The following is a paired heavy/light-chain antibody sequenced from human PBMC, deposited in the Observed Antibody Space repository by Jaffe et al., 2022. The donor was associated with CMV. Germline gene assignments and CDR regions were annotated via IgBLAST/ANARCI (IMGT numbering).Heavy chain of an antibody. CDR1: GFALETSGEC. J-gene: IGHJ3*01. CDR2: VDWEDDK. D-gene: IGHD3-16*01. Sequence: QVTLRESGPALVKPTQTLTLTCTLSGFALETSGECVSWIRQPPGKALEWLALVDWEDDKYYDTSLQTRLTISKDTSNTQVVLTMTNVNPGDTATYYCARGLSGGRRAFDLWGQGTSVTVSS. CDR3: ARGLSGGRRAFDL. V-gene: IGHV2-70*01.
Light chain of an antibody. J-gene: IGKJ2*01. Sequence: DIQMTQSPSTLSASVGDRVTITCRASQDIVSWLAWYQQKPGKAPKLLIYKASNLENGVPSRFSGSGSGTEFTLAINSLQPDDFATYYCQQYNSYSYTFGQGTKLEI. CDR3: QQYNSYSYT. CDR1: QDIVSW. CDR2: KAS. V-gene: IGKV1-5*03.